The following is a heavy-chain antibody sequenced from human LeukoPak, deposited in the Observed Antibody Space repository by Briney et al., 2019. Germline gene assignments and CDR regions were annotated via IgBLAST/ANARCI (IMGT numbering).Heavy chain of an antibody. V-gene: IGHV4-59*01. Sequence: PSETLSLTCTVSGGSISSYYWSWIRQPPGKGLEWIGYIYHTGSTSYNPSLKGRVTISVDTSKNQFSLKLSSVTAADTAVYYCARVMQQSSSRYYYYYMDVWGKGTTVTVSS. CDR2: IYHTGST. CDR3: ARVMQQSSSRYYYYYMDV. D-gene: IGHD6-6*01. CDR1: GGSISSYY. J-gene: IGHJ6*03.